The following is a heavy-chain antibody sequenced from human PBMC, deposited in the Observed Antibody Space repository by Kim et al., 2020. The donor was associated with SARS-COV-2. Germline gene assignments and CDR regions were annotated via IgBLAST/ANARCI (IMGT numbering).Heavy chain of an antibody. CDR3: ARVLYYGSNSPGY. J-gene: IGHJ4*02. CDR2: INPVNSNT. D-gene: IGHD4-17*01. V-gene: IGHV1-3*01. CDR1: GYSFTSYA. Sequence: ASVKVSCKASGYSFTSYAIHWVRQAPGQSLEWMGWINPVNSNTKYSQKFQGRVTISRDTSASTDYMELSTLRSEDTAVYYCARVLYYGSNSPGYWGQGTLVTVSS.